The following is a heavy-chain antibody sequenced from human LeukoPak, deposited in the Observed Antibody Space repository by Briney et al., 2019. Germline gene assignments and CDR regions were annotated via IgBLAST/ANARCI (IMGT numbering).Heavy chain of an antibody. CDR2: IYTSGST. Sequence: SETLSLTCTVSGGSISSYYWSWIRQPPGKGLEWIGYIYTSGSTNYNPSLKSRVTISVDTSKNQFSLKLSSVTAADTAVYYCARQIGYYDSSGSHYFDYWGQGTLVTVSS. V-gene: IGHV4-4*09. J-gene: IGHJ4*02. CDR1: GGSISSYY. CDR3: ARQIGYYDSSGSHYFDY. D-gene: IGHD3-22*01.